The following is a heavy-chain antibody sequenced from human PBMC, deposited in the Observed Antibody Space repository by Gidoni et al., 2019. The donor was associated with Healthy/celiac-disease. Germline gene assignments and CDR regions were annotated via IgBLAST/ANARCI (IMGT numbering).Heavy chain of an antibody. D-gene: IGHD3-22*01. Sequence: QVQLVQSGAEVKKPGPSVKFSCKASGYTFTSYDINGVRQATGQGLTWMGWMNPNSGNTGYAQKFQGRVTMTRNTSISTAYMELSSLRSEDTAVYYCARGRVVVRKGYWYFDLWGRGTLVTVSS. CDR2: MNPNSGNT. J-gene: IGHJ2*01. CDR1: GYTFTSYD. V-gene: IGHV1-8*01. CDR3: ARGRVVVRKGYWYFDL.